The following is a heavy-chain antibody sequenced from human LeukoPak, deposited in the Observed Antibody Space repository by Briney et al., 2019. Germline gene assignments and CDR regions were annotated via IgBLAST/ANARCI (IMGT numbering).Heavy chain of an antibody. Sequence: GASVKVSCKASGYTFTGHYMHWVRQAPGQGLEWMGGIIPIFGTANYAQKFQGRVTITTDESTSTAYMELSSLRSEDTAVYYCARVHFGIGPASFDPWGQGTLVTVSS. CDR1: GYTFTGHY. V-gene: IGHV1-69*05. D-gene: IGHD3-16*01. J-gene: IGHJ5*02. CDR3: ARVHFGIGPASFDP. CDR2: IIPIFGTA.